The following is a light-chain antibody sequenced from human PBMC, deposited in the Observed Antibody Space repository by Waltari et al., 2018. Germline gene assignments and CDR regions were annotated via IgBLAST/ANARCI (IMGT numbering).Light chain of an antibody. CDR3: LQYNDWPPLT. Sequence: EVEMTPYPPPLSVSPAATSTPHCRASQSVDSNLAWYQQKPGQAPKFLIFSASTRATGIPARFSGGGFGTEFTLTINSLQSEDFAVYYCLQYNDWPPLTFGGGTKVEMK. CDR1: QSVDSN. CDR2: SAS. J-gene: IGKJ4*01. V-gene: IGKV3-15*01.